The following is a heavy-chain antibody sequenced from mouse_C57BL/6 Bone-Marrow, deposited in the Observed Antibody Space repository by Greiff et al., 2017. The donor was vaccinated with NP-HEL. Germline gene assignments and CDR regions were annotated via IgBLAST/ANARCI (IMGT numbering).Heavy chain of an antibody. D-gene: IGHD2-2*01. CDR1: GYTFTSYG. J-gene: IGHJ1*03. CDR3: ARWVGYYWYFDV. V-gene: IGHV1-81*01. CDR2: IYPRSGNT. Sequence: QVQLKESGAELARPGASVKLSCKASGYTFTSYGISWVKQRTGQGLEWIGEIYPRSGNTYYNEKFKGKATLTADTSSSTAYMELRSLTSEDSAVYFCARWVGYYWYFDVGGTGTTVTVSS.